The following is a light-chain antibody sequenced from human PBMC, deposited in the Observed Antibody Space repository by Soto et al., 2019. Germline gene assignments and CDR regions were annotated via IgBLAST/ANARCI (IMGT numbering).Light chain of an antibody. Sequence: DIVMTQSPDSLAVSLGERATINCKSSQSVLYSSNNKNYLAWYQQKPGQPPMLLFYWASTRESGVPERFSGSGSGTYFTLTISSLQAEDVAVYYCQQYYSSPHTFGQGTKLEIK. J-gene: IGKJ2*01. CDR2: WAS. CDR3: QQYYSSPHT. CDR1: QSVLYSSNNKNY. V-gene: IGKV4-1*01.